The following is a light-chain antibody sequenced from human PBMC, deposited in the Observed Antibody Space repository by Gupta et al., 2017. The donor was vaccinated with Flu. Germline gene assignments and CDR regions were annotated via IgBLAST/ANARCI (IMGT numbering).Light chain of an antibody. CDR2: RNN. J-gene: IGLJ3*02. CDR1: SSNIGSNY. CDR3: AAWDDSLRWV. Sequence: QSVLTQPPSASGTPGQRVTISCSGSSSNIGSNYVYWYQQLPGTAPKLLIYRNNQRPSGVPDRFSGSKSGTSASLAXSXLRAEDXADYYCAAWDDSLRWVFGGGTKLTVL. V-gene: IGLV1-47*01.